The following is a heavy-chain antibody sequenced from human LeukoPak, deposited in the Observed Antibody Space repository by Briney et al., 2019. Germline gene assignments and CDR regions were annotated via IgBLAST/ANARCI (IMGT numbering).Heavy chain of an antibody. CDR2: IIPIFGTA. CDR1: GGTFSSYA. D-gene: IGHD3-10*01. V-gene: IGHV1-69*05. CDR3: ARGVSLWFGEFPAWFDP. Sequence: GASMKVSCKASGGTFSSYAISWVRQAPGQGLEWMGGIIPIFGTANYAQKFQGRVTITTDESTSTAYMELSSLRSEDTAVYYCARGVSLWFGEFPAWFDPWGQGTLVTVAS. J-gene: IGHJ5*02.